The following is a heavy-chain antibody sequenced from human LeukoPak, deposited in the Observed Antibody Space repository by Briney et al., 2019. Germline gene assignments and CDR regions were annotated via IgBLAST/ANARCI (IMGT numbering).Heavy chain of an antibody. CDR3: AKDLGEWFGDHIGNYFDY. CDR1: GGSISSYY. D-gene: IGHD3-10*01. V-gene: IGHV4-4*07. CDR2: IYTSGST. Sequence: PSETLSLTCTVSGGSISSYYWSWIRQPAGKGLEWIGRIYTSGSTNYNPSLKSRVTMSVDTSKNQFSLKLSSVTAADTAVYYCAKDLGEWFGDHIGNYFDYWGQGTLVTVSS. J-gene: IGHJ4*02.